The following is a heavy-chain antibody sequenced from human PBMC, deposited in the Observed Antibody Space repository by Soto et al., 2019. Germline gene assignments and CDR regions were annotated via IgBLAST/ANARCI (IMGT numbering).Heavy chain of an antibody. CDR1: GFTFSDYV. J-gene: IGHJ5*02. D-gene: IGHD6-13*01. Sequence: GSLRLSCATSGFTFSDYVMHWVRQAPGKGLEWVAVLWYHGSDKYYADSVKGRFTISRDNSKNTLYLQMDSLRAEDTAVYYCAKAYVAYSTSWFGTDWLDPWGPGTLVTVSS. CDR2: LWYHGSDK. CDR3: AKAYVAYSTSWFGTDWLDP. V-gene: IGHV3-30*02.